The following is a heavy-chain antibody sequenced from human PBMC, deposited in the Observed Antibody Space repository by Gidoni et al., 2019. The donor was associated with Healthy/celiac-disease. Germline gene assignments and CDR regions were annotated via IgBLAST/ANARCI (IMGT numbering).Heavy chain of an antibody. CDR2: ISGSGGST. CDR3: AKAIQLLWYWFDP. Sequence: EVQLLESGGGLVQPGGSLRLSCSASGFPFSSYAMSWVRQAPGKGLEWVSAISGSGGSTYYADSVKGRFTISRDNSKNTLYLQMNSLRAEDTAVYYCAKAIQLLWYWFDPWGQGTLVTVSS. D-gene: IGHD2-2*01. CDR1: GFPFSSYA. J-gene: IGHJ5*02. V-gene: IGHV3-23*01.